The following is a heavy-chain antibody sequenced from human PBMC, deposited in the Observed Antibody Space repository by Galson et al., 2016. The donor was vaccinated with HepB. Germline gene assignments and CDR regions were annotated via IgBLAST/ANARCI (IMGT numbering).Heavy chain of an antibody. D-gene: IGHD1-1*01. Sequence: SLRLSCAASGFTFSTYAMNWVRQAPGKGLEWVSYISSSSSTIFYADSVKGRFTISRDNAKNSLYLQMNTLRADDTAVHYCARSVEGHFDYWGQGILVTVSP. CDR1: GFTFSTYA. V-gene: IGHV3-48*01. J-gene: IGHJ4*02. CDR3: ARSVEGHFDY. CDR2: ISSSSSTI.